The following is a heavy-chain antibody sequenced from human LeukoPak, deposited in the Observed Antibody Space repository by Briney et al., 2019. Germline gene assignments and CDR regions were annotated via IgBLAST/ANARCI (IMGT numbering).Heavy chain of an antibody. D-gene: IGHD3-3*01. CDR2: IRYSGTT. J-gene: IGHJ5*02. CDR1: GDSISSYY. Sequence: KPSETLSLTCTVSGDSISSYYWTWIRQPPGKELEWIAYIRYSGTTNYNPSLKSRVTISIDTSKNQFSLNLNSVTAADTAVYYCTRFSFGRNWFDPWGQGALVTVSS. CDR3: TRFSFGRNWFDP. V-gene: IGHV4-59*03.